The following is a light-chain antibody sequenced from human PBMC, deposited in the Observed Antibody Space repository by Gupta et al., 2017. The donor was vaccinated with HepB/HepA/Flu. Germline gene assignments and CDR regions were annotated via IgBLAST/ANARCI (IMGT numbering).Light chain of an antibody. CDR1: QDINNY. V-gene: IGKV1-33*01. Sequence: DIQMTQSPSSLSTSVGDRVTITCQASQDINNYLNWYQQKPGKAPELLIYAASNLETGVPSRFSGSGSGTDFTFTISSLQPEDIATYYCQQYDNLPYTFGQGTKVEIK. CDR3: QQYDNLPYT. J-gene: IGKJ2*01. CDR2: AAS.